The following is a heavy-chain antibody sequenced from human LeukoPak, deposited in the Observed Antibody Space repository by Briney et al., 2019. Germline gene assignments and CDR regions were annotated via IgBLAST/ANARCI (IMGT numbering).Heavy chain of an antibody. J-gene: IGHJ1*01. Sequence: PGGSLRLPCAASGFTFSNYGMQWVRQAPGKGLEWVAVISYDASTKYYADSVKGRFTISRDNSKSTLYLQMSSLKAEDTAVYYCAKESGIRSYGAYFPHWGQGTLVTVSS. V-gene: IGHV3-30*18. CDR3: AKESGIRSYGAYFPH. CDR2: ISYDASTK. D-gene: IGHD4-17*01. CDR1: GFTFSNYG.